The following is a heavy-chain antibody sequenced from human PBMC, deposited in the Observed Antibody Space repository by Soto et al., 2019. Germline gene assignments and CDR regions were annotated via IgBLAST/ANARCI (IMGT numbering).Heavy chain of an antibody. CDR2: VHYTGTT. CDR1: GDSIGSDY. Sequence: QVQLQESGPGLVKPSETLSLTCAVSGDSIGSDYWSWIRQTPGKGLEWVAYVHYTGTTNINPSLKSRVTTSADTSNNQLFLRLYSVTAADTAIYYCARGPYTTYWYFDLWGRGTLVTVSS. CDR3: ARGPYTTYWYFDL. V-gene: IGHV4-59*01. D-gene: IGHD3-16*01. J-gene: IGHJ2*01.